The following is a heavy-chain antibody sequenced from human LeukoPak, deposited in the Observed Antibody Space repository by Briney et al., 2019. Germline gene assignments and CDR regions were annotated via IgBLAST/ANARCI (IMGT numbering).Heavy chain of an antibody. CDR3: ARGGIVGLRYYYYGMDV. CDR2: INPNSGGT. CDR1: GYIFTAYY. J-gene: IGHJ6*02. V-gene: IGHV1-2*04. Sequence: ASVKVSCKASGYIFTAYYMHWVRQAPGQGLEWMGWINPNSGGTNYAQKFQGWVTMTRDTSISTAYMELSRLRSDDTAVYYCARGGIVGLRYYYYGMDVWGQGTTVTVSS. D-gene: IGHD1-26*01.